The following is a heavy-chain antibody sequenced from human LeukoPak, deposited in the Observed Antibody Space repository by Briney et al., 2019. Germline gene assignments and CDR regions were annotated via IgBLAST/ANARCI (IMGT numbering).Heavy chain of an antibody. CDR2: IYYSGST. J-gene: IGHJ5*02. CDR1: GGSISSYY. CDR3: ARGYSSSSEWFDP. V-gene: IGHV4-59*01. D-gene: IGHD6-6*01. Sequence: SGTLSLTCTVSGGSISSYYWSWIRQPPGKGLEWIGYIYYSGSTNYNPSLKSRVTISVDTSKNQFSLKLSSVTAADTAVYYCARGYSSSSEWFDPWGQGTLVTVSS.